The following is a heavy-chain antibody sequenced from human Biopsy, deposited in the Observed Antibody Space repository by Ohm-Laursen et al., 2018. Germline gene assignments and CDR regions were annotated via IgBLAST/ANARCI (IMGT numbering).Heavy chain of an antibody. CDR3: ALAAAQTVTHFDY. Sequence: SVKVSCKAPGGTFSNYGVNWVRQAPGQGLEWLGGNIPILGTGNYAQKFQDRVTVAADTSTSTATMELRSLRADDTAVYYCALAAAQTVTHFDYWGQGTLVTVSS. CDR1: GGTFSNYG. CDR2: NIPILGTG. J-gene: IGHJ4*02. D-gene: IGHD4-17*01. V-gene: IGHV1-69*06.